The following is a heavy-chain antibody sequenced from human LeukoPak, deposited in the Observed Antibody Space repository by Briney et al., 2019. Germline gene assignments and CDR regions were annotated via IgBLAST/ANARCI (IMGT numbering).Heavy chain of an antibody. V-gene: IGHV1-18*01. D-gene: IGHD3-3*01. J-gene: IGHJ4*02. CDR1: GYTFISYG. CDR3: ARGMYDFWSGYQNPFDY. CDR2: ISAYNGNT. Sequence: GASVKVSCKASGYTFISYGISWVRQAPGQGLEWMGWISAYNGNTNYAQKLQGRVTMTTDTSTSTAYMELRSLRSDDTAVYYCARGMYDFWSGYQNPFDYWGQGTLVTVSS.